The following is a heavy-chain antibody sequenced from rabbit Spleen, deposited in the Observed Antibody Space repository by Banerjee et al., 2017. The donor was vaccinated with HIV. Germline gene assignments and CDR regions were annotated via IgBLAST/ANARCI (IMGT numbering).Heavy chain of an antibody. Sequence: QSLEESGGDLVKPGASLTLTCTASGFSFSSSYYMCWVRQAPGKGLEWIACIYAGSSGRTYYATWAKGRFTISNPSSTTVTLQMTSPTAAGTATYFCARDSGTSFSTYGMDLWGPGTLVTVS. CDR1: GFSFSSSYY. J-gene: IGHJ6*01. V-gene: IGHV1S40*01. CDR2: IYAGSSGRT. CDR3: ARDSGTSFSTYGMDL. D-gene: IGHD8-1*01.